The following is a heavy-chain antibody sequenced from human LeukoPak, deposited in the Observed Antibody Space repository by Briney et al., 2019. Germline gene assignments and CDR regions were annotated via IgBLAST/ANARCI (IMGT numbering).Heavy chain of an antibody. Sequence: GGSLRLSCAASGFTFSSYGMHWVRQAPGKGLEWVAVISYDGSNKYYADSVKGRFTISRDNSKNTLYLQMNSLRAEDTAVYYCARDGGGATTPTYYFDYWGQGTLVTVSS. CDR2: ISYDGSNK. CDR3: ARDGGGATTPTYYFDY. CDR1: GFTFSSYG. V-gene: IGHV3-30*03. J-gene: IGHJ4*02. D-gene: IGHD1-26*01.